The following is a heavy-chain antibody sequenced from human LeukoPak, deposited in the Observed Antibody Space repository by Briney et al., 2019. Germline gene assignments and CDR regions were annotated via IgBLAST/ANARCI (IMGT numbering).Heavy chain of an antibody. CDR2: INPNSGGT. CDR1: GYTFTGYY. CDR3: AGDSGRGYCSSTSCYPDY. V-gene: IGHV1-2*02. Sequence: GASVKVSCKASGYTFTGYYMHWVRQAPGQGLEWMGWINPNSGGTNYAQKFQGRVTMTRDTSISTAYMELSRLRSDDTAVYYCAGDSGRGYCSSTSCYPDYWGQGTLVTVSS. J-gene: IGHJ4*02. D-gene: IGHD2-2*01.